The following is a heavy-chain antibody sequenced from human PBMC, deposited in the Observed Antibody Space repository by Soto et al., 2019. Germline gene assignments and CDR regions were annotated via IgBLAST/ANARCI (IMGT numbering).Heavy chain of an antibody. Sequence: VQLVDSGGGVVQPGRSLRLSCAASGFTFSNAWMSWVRQAPGKGLEWVGRIKSKTDGGTTDYAAPVKGRFTISRDDSKNTLYLQMNSLKTEDTAVYYCTTDWYYYDSSGYYPWGYWGQGTLVTVSS. CDR2: IKSKTDGGTT. CDR3: TTDWYYYDSSGYYPWGY. V-gene: IGHV3-15*01. J-gene: IGHJ4*02. D-gene: IGHD3-22*01. CDR1: GFTFSNAW.